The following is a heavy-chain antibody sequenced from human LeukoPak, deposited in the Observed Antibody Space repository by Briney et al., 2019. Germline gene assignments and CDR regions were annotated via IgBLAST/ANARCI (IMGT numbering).Heavy chain of an antibody. D-gene: IGHD1-26*01. Sequence: GASVKLSCKASGYTFTSYAMNWVRQAPGQGLEWMGWINTNTGNPTYAQGFTGRFVFALDTSVSTAYLQISSLKAEDTAVYYCARDRSGSYWNRVVDYWGQGTLVTVSS. V-gene: IGHV7-4-1*02. CDR1: GYTFTSYA. CDR2: INTNTGNP. J-gene: IGHJ4*02. CDR3: ARDRSGSYWNRVVDY.